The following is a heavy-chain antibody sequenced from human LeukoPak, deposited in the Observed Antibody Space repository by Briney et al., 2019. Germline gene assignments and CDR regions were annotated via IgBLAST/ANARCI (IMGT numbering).Heavy chain of an antibody. Sequence: SETLSLTCAVYGGSFSGYYWSWIRQPPGKGLEWIGEINHSGSTNYNPSLKSRVTISVDTSKNQFSLKLSSVTAADTAVYYCARGLWGSTRYCDFWSGYYIFDYWGQGTLVTVSS. CDR2: INHSGST. CDR3: ARGLWGSTRYCDFWSGYYIFDY. V-gene: IGHV4-34*01. CDR1: GGSFSGYY. D-gene: IGHD3-3*01. J-gene: IGHJ4*02.